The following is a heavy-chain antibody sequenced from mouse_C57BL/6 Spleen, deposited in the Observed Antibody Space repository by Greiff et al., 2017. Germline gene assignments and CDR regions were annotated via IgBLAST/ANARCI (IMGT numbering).Heavy chain of an antibody. Sequence: VQLKQSGPGLVQPSQSLSITCTVSGFSLTSYGVHWVRQSPGKGLEWLGVIWRGGSTDYNAAFMSRLSITKDNSKSQVFFKMNSLQADDTAIYYCAKAYYGSSPHWYFDVWGTGTTVTVSS. CDR2: IWRGGST. J-gene: IGHJ1*03. V-gene: IGHV2-5*01. CDR1: GFSLTSYG. D-gene: IGHD1-1*01. CDR3: AKAYYGSSPHWYFDV.